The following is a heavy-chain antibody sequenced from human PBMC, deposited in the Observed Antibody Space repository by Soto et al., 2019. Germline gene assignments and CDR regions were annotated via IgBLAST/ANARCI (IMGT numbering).Heavy chain of an antibody. CDR1: GFTFDDYA. Sequence: EVQLVESGGGLVQPGRSLRLSCAASGFTFDDYAMHWVRQAPGKGLEWVSGISWNSGSIGYADSVKGRFTISRDNAKNSLYLQMNSLRAEDTALYYCARQPEGVGAYHYYYYGMDVWGQGTTVTVSS. D-gene: IGHD1-26*01. CDR2: ISWNSGSI. V-gene: IGHV3-9*01. CDR3: ARQPEGVGAYHYYYYGMDV. J-gene: IGHJ6*02.